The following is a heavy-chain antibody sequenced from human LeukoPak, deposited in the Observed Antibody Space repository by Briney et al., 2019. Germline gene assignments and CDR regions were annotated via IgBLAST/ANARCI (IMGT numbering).Heavy chain of an antibody. V-gene: IGHV3-23*01. D-gene: IGHD1-7*01. CDR1: GFTFSGYA. Sequence: PGGSLRLSCAASGFTFSGYAMSWVRQAPGKGLNWVSAISGSGGSTHYADSVKGRFTISRDNSKNTLSLQMNSLRAEDTAVYYCAKGGWGNYANWFDPWGQGTLVTVSS. J-gene: IGHJ5*02. CDR3: AKGGWGNYANWFDP. CDR2: ISGSGGST.